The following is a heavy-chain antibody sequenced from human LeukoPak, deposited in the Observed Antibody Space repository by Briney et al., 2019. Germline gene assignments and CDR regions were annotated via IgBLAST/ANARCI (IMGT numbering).Heavy chain of an antibody. Sequence: SGPTLVNPXQTLTLTCTFSGFSLSTSGVGVGWIRQPPGKALEWLALIYWDDDKRYSPSLKSRLTITKDTSKNQVVLTMTNMDPVDTATYYCAHSLRIAVAGPPGVFDYWGQEPWSPSPQ. D-gene: IGHD6-19*01. CDR3: AHSLRIAVAGPPGVFDY. CDR2: IYWDDDK. CDR1: GFSLSTSGVG. V-gene: IGHV2-5*02. J-gene: IGHJ4*01.